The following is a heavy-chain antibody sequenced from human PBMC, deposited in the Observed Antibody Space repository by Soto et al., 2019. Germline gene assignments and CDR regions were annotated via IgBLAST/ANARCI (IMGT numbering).Heavy chain of an antibody. CDR3: ARGGPNWDYYFYGMDV. CDR1: GFTFSSYG. V-gene: IGHV3-30*03. Sequence: PGGSLRLSCAASGFTFSSYGMHWVRQAPGKGLEWVAVISYDGSNKYYANSVKGRFTISRDNSKNTLYLQMNSLRAEDTAVYYCARGGPNWDYYFYGMDVWGQGTTVTVSS. J-gene: IGHJ6*02. D-gene: IGHD3-16*01. CDR2: ISYDGSNK.